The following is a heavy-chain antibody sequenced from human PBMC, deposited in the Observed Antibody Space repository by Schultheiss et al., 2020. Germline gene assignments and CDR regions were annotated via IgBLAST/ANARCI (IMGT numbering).Heavy chain of an antibody. CDR1: GFTFSSYW. CDR3: VRGSGVDV. J-gene: IGHJ6*02. Sequence: GESLKISCAASGFTFSSYWMTWVRQAPEMGLEWVASIKQDGSEQHYVDSVKGRFTISRDNAKNSLYLQMNSLRAEDTAVYYCVRGSGVDVWGQGTTVTVSS. CDR2: IKQDGSEQ. V-gene: IGHV3-7*01.